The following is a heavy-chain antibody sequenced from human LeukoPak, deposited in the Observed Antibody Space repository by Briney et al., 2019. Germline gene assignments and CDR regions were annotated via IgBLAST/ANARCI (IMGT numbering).Heavy chain of an antibody. CDR1: GGSISSYY. Sequence: PSETLSLTCTVSGGSISSYYWSWIRQPPGKGLEWIGYIYYSGSTNYNPSLKSRVTISVDTSKNQFSLKLSSVTAADTAVYYCARAPFLRPYCSGGSCYSSWFDPWGQGTLVTVSS. CDR3: ARAPFLRPYCSGGSCYSSWFDP. D-gene: IGHD2-15*01. J-gene: IGHJ5*02. CDR2: IYYSGST. V-gene: IGHV4-59*12.